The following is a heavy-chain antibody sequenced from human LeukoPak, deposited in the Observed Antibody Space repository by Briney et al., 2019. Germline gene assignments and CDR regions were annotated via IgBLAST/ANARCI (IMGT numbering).Heavy chain of an antibody. J-gene: IGHJ3*02. V-gene: IGHV3-23*01. CDR3: AKDRHPDYDFWSGYYTLEAFDI. CDR2: ISGSGGST. Sequence: GGSLRLSCASSGFTFSSNAMSWFPKAPGKGLKGVSAISGSGGSTYCADSVEGRYTISRDNSKTALYLQMTSLRAEDTAVYYCAKDRHPDYDFWSGYYTLEAFDIWGQGTMVTVSS. CDR1: GFTFSSNA. D-gene: IGHD3-3*01.